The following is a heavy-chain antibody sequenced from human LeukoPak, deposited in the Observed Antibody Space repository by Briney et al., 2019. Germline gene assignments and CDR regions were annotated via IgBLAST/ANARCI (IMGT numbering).Heavy chain of an antibody. CDR2: INWNGGST. Sequence: GGSLRLSCAASGFTFDDYGMSWVRQAPGKGLEWVSGINWNGGSTGYADSVKGRFTISRDNAKNSLYLQMNSLRAEDTAVYYCARVGVANWFDPWGQGTLVTVSS. V-gene: IGHV3-20*04. CDR3: ARVGVANWFDP. CDR1: GFTFDDYG. J-gene: IGHJ5*02. D-gene: IGHD2-15*01.